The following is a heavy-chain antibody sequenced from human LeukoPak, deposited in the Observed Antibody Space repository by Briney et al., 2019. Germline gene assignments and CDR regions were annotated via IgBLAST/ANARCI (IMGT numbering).Heavy chain of an antibody. CDR2: ISSSSSYI. CDR1: GFTFSSYS. CDR3: TRAGQWTYGFQDY. J-gene: IGHJ4*02. V-gene: IGHV3-21*01. Sequence: GGSLRLSCAASGFTFSSYSMNWVRQAPGKGLEWVSSISSSSSYIYYADSVKGRFTISRDDSKDTLFLQMNSLRAEDTAVYYCTRAGQWTYGFQDYWGQGTLVTVSS. D-gene: IGHD3-10*01.